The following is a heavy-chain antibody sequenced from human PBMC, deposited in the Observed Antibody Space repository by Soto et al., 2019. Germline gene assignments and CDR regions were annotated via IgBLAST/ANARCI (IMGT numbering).Heavy chain of an antibody. V-gene: IGHV2-26*01. D-gene: IGHD3-10*01. J-gene: IGHJ6*02. CDR3: VRMNAESYSSYYAMDV. CDR2: NFSDAER. CDR1: GFSLTTGRMG. Sequence: SGPTLVNPTETLTLTCNVSGFSLTTGRMGVSWIRQPPGKALEWLAHNFSDAERSYSRSLQGRLTVSKVGSGSHVVLTMTNMDPVDTGTYFCVRMNAESYSSYYAMDVWGQGTTVTVSS.